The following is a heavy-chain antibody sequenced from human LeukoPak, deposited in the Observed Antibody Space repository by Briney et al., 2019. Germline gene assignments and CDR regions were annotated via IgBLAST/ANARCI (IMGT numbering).Heavy chain of an antibody. CDR1: GFTFSNYA. V-gene: IGHV3-33*08. CDR3: ARDPEGFFGMDV. J-gene: IGHJ6*02. D-gene: IGHD3-3*01. Sequence: GGSLRLSCVASGFTFSNYAMHWVRQAPGKGLEWVAVIWYDGSNKYYADSVKGRFTISRDNSKNTLYLQMNSLRAEDTAVYCCARDPEGFFGMDVWGQGTTVTVSS. CDR2: IWYDGSNK.